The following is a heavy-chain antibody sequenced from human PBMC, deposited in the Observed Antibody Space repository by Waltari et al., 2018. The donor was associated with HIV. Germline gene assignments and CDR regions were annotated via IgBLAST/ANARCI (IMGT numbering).Heavy chain of an antibody. CDR3: AAGTGRSDFDY. CDR1: GFPFAAAW. J-gene: IGHJ4*02. CDR2: IKGKTDAGTR. D-gene: IGHD7-27*01. Sequence: EVQLVESGGGVVEPGGSLRLSCSASGFPFAAAWMNWVRQAPGKGLEWVARIKGKTDAGTRDFAAPVKGRFSISRNYLKNTVDLQMNNLKTEDTALYYCAAGTGRSDFDYWGQGTLVTVSS. V-gene: IGHV3-15*01.